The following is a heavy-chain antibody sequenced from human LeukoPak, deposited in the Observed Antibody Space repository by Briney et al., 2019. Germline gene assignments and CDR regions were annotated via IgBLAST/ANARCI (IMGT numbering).Heavy chain of an antibody. D-gene: IGHD5-12*01. CDR3: ARHSRSGYIGYENAFDI. V-gene: IGHV4-39*01. J-gene: IGHJ3*02. Sequence: SETLSLTCTVSGDSISSSSYCWDWIRQPPGKGLEWFGNIYNSANTHYNPSLKTRITMSVDTSKNQFSLKLNSVTAADTGIYYCARHSRSGYIGYENAFDIWGQGTMVTVSS. CDR1: GDSISSSSYC. CDR2: IYNSANT.